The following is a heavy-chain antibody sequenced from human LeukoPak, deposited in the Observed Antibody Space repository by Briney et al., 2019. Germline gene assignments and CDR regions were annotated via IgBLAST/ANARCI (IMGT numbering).Heavy chain of an antibody. V-gene: IGHV4-4*02. D-gene: IGHD2-21*01. Sequence: SGTLSLTCAVSGGSFSSSNWWSWVRQPPGKGPEWIGEIYHSGSTNYNPSLKSRVTISVDKSKNQFSLKLSSVTAADTAVYYCARAPIVVELNAFDIWGQGTMVTVSS. CDR2: IYHSGST. CDR3: ARAPIVVELNAFDI. CDR1: GGSFSSSNW. J-gene: IGHJ3*02.